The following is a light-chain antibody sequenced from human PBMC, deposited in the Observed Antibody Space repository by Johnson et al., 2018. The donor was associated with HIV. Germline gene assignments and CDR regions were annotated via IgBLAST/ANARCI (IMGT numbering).Light chain of an antibody. V-gene: IGLV1-51*01. CDR3: GTWDSSRSVYV. J-gene: IGLJ1*01. Sequence: QAVLTQPPSVSAAPGQKVTISCSGSSPNIGNNHVSWFQQLPGTAPKLLIYDSDKRPSGFPDRFPDPKSCTSPTLGTTRLQPGDQADYYCGTWDSSRSVYVIGTGTKVTVL. CDR2: DSD. CDR1: SPNIGNNH.